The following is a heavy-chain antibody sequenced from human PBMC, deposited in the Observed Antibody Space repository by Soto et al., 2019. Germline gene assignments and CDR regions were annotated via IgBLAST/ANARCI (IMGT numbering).Heavy chain of an antibody. Sequence: PGGSLRLSCAASGFTFSSYGIHWARQAPGKGLEWVAVIWYDTSNKYYSDSVKGRFTISSDKSKNTVFLQMNSVGAEDTAVYYCARDGSGQSNYWDVWGQGNTVTVSS. J-gene: IGHJ6*02. D-gene: IGHD4-4*01. V-gene: IGHV3-33*01. CDR1: GFTFSSYG. CDR3: ARDGSGQSNYWDV. CDR2: IWYDTSNK.